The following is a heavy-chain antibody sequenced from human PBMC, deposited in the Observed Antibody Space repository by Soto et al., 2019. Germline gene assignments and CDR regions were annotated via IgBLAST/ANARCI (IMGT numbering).Heavy chain of an antibody. Sequence: GGSLRLSCAASGFIFTRYAIHWVRQAPGKGLEWVAGISYDGSNIFYIDSVKGRFTISRDSSKNTVYLQMNSLRTEDTAVYYCARRGVAAAATGPGQDYFDYWGQGTLVTVSS. CDR3: ARRGVAAAATGPGQDYFDY. D-gene: IGHD6-13*01. V-gene: IGHV3-30-3*01. CDR2: ISYDGSNI. J-gene: IGHJ4*02. CDR1: GFIFTRYA.